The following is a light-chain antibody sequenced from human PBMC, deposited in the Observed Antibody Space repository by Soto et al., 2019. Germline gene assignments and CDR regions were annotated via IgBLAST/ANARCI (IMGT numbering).Light chain of an antibody. Sequence: EIVLTQSPGTLSLSPGERATLSFRASQSVSSTYLAWYQQKPGQAPRLLIYGAFTGATGVPARFSGSGSGTDFTLTISRLEPEDFAVYYCRQYGSSPRTFGQGTKV. J-gene: IGKJ1*01. CDR3: RQYGSSPRT. CDR1: QSVSSTY. CDR2: GAF. V-gene: IGKV3-20*01.